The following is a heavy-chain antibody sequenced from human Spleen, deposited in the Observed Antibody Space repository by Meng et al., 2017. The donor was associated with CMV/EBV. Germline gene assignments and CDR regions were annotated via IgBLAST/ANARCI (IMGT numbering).Heavy chain of an antibody. Sequence: TFSSYWMHWVRQVPGKGLVWVSRINSDGSSTTYADSVKGRFTISRDNAKNTLYLQMNSLRAEDTAVYYCARKSYYYDSSDYYSTYDYWGQGTLVTVSS. V-gene: IGHV3-74*01. J-gene: IGHJ4*02. D-gene: IGHD3-22*01. CDR2: INSDGSST. CDR1: TFSSYW. CDR3: ARKSYYYDSSDYYSTYDY.